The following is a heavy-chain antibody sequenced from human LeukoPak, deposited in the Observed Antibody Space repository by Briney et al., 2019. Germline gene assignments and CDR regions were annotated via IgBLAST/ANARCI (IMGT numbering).Heavy chain of an antibody. D-gene: IGHD5-18*01. V-gene: IGHV3-23*01. CDR3: ANQRGYSYGYYFDY. J-gene: IGHJ4*02. CDR2: ISGSGGST. CDR1: GFTFDDYT. Sequence: GGSLRLSCAASGFTFDDYTMHWVRQAPGKGLEWVSAISGSGGSTYYADSVKGRFTISRDNSKNTLYLQMNSLRAEDTAVYYCANQRGYSYGYYFDYWGQGTLVTVSS.